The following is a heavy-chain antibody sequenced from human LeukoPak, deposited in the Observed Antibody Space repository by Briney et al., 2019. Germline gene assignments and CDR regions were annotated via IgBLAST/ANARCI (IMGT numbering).Heavy chain of an antibody. V-gene: IGHV3-30-3*01. CDR3: AGELTTTDAFDI. Sequence: GRSLGLSCAASGFTFSSYAMHWVRQAPGKGLEWVAVISYDGSNKYYADSVKGRFTISRDNSKNTLYLQMNSLRAEDTAVYYCAGELTTTDAFDIWGQGTMVTVSS. CDR2: ISYDGSNK. J-gene: IGHJ3*02. CDR1: GFTFSSYA. D-gene: IGHD4-17*01.